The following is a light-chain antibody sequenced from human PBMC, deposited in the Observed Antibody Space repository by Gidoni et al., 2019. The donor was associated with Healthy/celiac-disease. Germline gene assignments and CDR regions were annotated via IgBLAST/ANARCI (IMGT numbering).Light chain of an antibody. J-gene: IGKJ4*02. CDR1: QSVSSN. CDR2: GAS. Sequence: DIVMTQSPATLSVSPGERATLSCRASQSVSSNLAWYQQKPGQAPRLLIYGASTRATGIPARFSGRGSGTEFTLTISSLQSEDCAVDYCQQYNSWPLTFGGGTKVEIK. V-gene: IGKV3D-15*01. CDR3: QQYNSWPLT.